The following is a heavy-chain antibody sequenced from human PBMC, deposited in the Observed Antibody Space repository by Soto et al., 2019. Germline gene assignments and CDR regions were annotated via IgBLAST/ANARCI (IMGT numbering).Heavy chain of an antibody. CDR2: IYYSGST. V-gene: IGHV4-59*01. CDR3: ARTQLGREWNYFDY. D-gene: IGHD6-6*01. Sequence: KTAETLSLTCTVSGVSISSYYWSWIRQPPGKGLEWVGYIYYSGSTNYNPSLKSRVTISVDTSKNQFSLKLSSVTAADTAVYYCARTQLGREWNYFDYWGQGTLVTVSS. J-gene: IGHJ4*02. CDR1: GVSISSYY.